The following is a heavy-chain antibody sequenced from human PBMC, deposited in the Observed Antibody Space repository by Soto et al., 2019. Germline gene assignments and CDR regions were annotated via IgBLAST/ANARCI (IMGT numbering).Heavy chain of an antibody. Sequence: QVQLVESGGGVVQPGRSLRLSCAASGFTFSSYGMHWVRQAPGKGLEWVAVIWYDGSNKYYADSVKCRFTISRDNSKNTLYLQMNSLRAEDTAVYYCARDGRYSSGWYDYYYYYGMDVWGQGTTVTVSS. D-gene: IGHD6-19*01. V-gene: IGHV3-33*01. J-gene: IGHJ6*02. CDR3: ARDGRYSSGWYDYYYYYGMDV. CDR1: GFTFSSYG. CDR2: IWYDGSNK.